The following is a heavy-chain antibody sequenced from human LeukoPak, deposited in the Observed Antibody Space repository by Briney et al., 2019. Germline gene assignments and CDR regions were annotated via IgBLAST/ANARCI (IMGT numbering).Heavy chain of an antibody. J-gene: IGHJ4*02. D-gene: IGHD3-3*01. CDR2: IYHSGST. CDR1: GYSISSGYY. Sequence: PSETLSLTCAVSGYSISSGYYWGWIRQPPGRGLEWIGSIYHSGSTYYNPSLKSRVTISVDTSKNQFPLKLSSVTAADTAVYYCARAETSNYDFWSGYQYYFDYWGQGTLVTVSS. CDR3: ARAETSNYDFWSGYQYYFDY. V-gene: IGHV4-38-2*01.